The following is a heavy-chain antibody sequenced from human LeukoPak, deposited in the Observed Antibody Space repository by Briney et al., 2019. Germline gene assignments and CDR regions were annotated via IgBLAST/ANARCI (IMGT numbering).Heavy chain of an antibody. J-gene: IGHJ6*02. V-gene: IGHV1-2*04. CDR3: ARERVITFGGVIVFIYYGMDV. CDR2: INPNSGGT. Sequence: ASVKVSCKASGYTVTGYYMHWVRQAPGQGLEWMGWINPNSGGTNYAQKFQGWVTMTRDTSISTAYMELSRLRSDDTAVYYCARERVITFGGVIVFIYYGMDVWGQGTTVTVSS. CDR1: GYTVTGYY. D-gene: IGHD3-16*02.